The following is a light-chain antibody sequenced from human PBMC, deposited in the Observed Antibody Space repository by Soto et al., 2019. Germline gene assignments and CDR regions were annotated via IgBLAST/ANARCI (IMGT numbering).Light chain of an antibody. CDR2: EAS. CDR3: QQRSNGPSYT. V-gene: IGKV3-11*01. Sequence: EIVLTQSPATLSLSPGERATLSCRASQSVSSYLAWYQQKPGQAPRLLIYEASNRVTGIPARFSGSGSGTDFTLPISSLEPEDFAVYYCQQRSNGPSYTFGQGTKLEIK. CDR1: QSVSSY. J-gene: IGKJ2*01.